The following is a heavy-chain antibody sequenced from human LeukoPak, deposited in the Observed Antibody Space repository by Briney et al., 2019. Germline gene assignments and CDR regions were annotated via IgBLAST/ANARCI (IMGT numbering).Heavy chain of an antibody. D-gene: IGHD3-22*01. CDR1: GGSLSGYY. CDR3: ARHYYYDSSGYSHFDY. V-gene: IGHV4-59*01. CDR2: IYYSGST. J-gene: IGHJ4*02. Sequence: SETLSLTCAVYGGSLSGYYWSWIRQPPGKGLEWIGYIYYSGSTNYNPSLKSRVTISVDTSKNQFSLKLSSVTAADTAVYYCARHYYYDSSGYSHFDYWGQGTQVTASS.